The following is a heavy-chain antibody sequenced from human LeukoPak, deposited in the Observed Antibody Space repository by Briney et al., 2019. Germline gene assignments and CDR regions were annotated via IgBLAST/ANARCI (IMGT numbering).Heavy chain of an antibody. CDR2: ISAYNGNT. D-gene: IGHD3-9*01. CDR3: ARDLKYNILTGYRSSFGFDP. Sequence: ASVKVSCKASGYTFTSYGISWVRQAPGQGLEWMGWISAYNGNTNYAQNLQGRVTMTTDTSTTTAYMELRSLRSDDTAVYYCARDLKYNILTGYRSSFGFDPWGQGTLVTVSS. V-gene: IGHV1-18*01. CDR1: GYTFTSYG. J-gene: IGHJ5*02.